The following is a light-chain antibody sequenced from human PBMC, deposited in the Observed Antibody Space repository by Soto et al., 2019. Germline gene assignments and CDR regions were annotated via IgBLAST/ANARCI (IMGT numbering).Light chain of an antibody. V-gene: IGKV1-39*01. CDR2: AAS. CDR3: QQRGT. Sequence: DIQMTQSPSSLSASVGDRVTITCRASQSISTYLNWYQQKPGKAPNLLIYAASSLQSGVPSRFSGSGSGTDFTLTISNLQPEDFATYYCQQRGTFGQGTKLEIK. CDR1: QSISTY. J-gene: IGKJ2*01.